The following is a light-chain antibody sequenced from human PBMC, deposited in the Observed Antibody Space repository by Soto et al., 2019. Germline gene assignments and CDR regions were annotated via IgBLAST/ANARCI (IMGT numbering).Light chain of an antibody. V-gene: IGLV1-40*01. CDR1: SSNIGAGYD. CDR2: GNS. J-gene: IGLJ1*01. Sequence: QAVVTQPPSVSGAPGQRVTISCTGSSSNIGAGYDVHWYQQLPGTAPKLLIYGNSNRPSGVPDRFSGSKSGTSASLAITGLQAEDEADYYCQSYDNSLSGSGVFGTGTKLPVL. CDR3: QSYDNSLSGSGV.